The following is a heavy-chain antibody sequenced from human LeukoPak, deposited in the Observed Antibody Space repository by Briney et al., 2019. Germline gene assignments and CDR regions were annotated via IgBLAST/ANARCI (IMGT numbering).Heavy chain of an antibody. CDR2: VYGGDTT. CDR1: GFTVSSNY. D-gene: IGHD4-17*01. V-gene: IGHV3-53*01. J-gene: IGHJ4*02. Sequence: PGGSLRLSCAASGFTVSSNYMTWVRQAPGKGLEWVSVVYGGDTTYYADSVKGRFTISRDNSKNTLYLQMNSLRAEDTAVYYCAREYGDYFDYWGQGTLVTVSS. CDR3: AREYGDYFDY.